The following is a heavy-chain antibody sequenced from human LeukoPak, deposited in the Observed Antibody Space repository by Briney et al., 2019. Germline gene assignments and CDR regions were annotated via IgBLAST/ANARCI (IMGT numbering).Heavy chain of an antibody. V-gene: IGHV3-21*01. D-gene: IGHD6-13*01. J-gene: IGHJ5*02. Sequence: SGGSLRLSCAASGFTFSCSSMNWVRQAPGKGLEWVSSISSSSSYIYYADSVKGRFTISRDNAKNSLYLQMNSLRAEDTAVYYCARMTIPMASAGMKFDPWGQGTLVTVSS. CDR1: GFTFSCSS. CDR3: ARMTIPMASAGMKFDP. CDR2: ISSSSSYI.